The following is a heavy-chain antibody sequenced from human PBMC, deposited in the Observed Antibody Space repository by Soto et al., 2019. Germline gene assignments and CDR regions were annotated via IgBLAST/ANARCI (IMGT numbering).Heavy chain of an antibody. V-gene: IGHV3-23*01. D-gene: IGHD2-21*02. CDR3: AKGRQRGGNSVSGYYYYGMDV. CDR2: ISGSGGST. CDR1: GFPFSNYV. J-gene: IGHJ6*02. Sequence: GGSLRLSCAASGFPFSNYVMSWVRQAPGKGLEWVSDISGSGGSTHYADSVKGRFTISRDNSKNTLYLQMNSLRGEDTAVYYCAKGRQRGGNSVSGYYYYGMDVWGQGTTVTVSS.